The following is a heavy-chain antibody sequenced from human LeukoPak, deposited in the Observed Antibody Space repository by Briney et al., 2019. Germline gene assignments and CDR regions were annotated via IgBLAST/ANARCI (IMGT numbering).Heavy chain of an antibody. D-gene: IGHD2-2*01. CDR3: ARDLVPAAPFDY. V-gene: IGHV3-21*01. Sequence: PGGSLRLSCAASGFTFSSYSMNWVRQAPGKGLEWVSSISSSSSYIYYADSVKGRLTISRDNAKNSLYLQMNSLRAEDTAVYYCARDLVPAAPFDYWGQGTLVTVSS. J-gene: IGHJ4*02. CDR1: GFTFSSYS. CDR2: ISSSSSYI.